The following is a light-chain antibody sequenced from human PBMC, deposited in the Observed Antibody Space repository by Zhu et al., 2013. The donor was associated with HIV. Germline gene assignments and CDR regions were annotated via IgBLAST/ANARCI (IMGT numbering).Light chain of an antibody. CDR1: QSVRNNY. J-gene: IGKJ4*01. CDR3: QQYDSSPLT. CDR2: GAS. V-gene: IGKV3-20*01. Sequence: EIVLTQSPGTLSLSPGEKVTLSCRASQSVRNNYLAWYQQKAGRAPRLVIYGASSRVTGIPDRFSGRGSGTDFTLTISRLEAEDSAVYYCQQYDSSPLTFGGGTKVEI.